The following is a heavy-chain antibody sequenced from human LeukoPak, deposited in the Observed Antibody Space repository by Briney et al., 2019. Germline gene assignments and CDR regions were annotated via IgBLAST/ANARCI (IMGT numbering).Heavy chain of an antibody. D-gene: IGHD1-14*01. CDR1: GFRFSSYE. Sequence: PGGSLRLSCAASGFRFSSYEMNWVRQAPGRGLEWVSYIGNTGRTIYYVDSVKGRFTVSRDNVKNSLYLQMNSLRAEDTAIYYCVRGDRYFFDYWGQGTLVTVSS. J-gene: IGHJ4*02. V-gene: IGHV3-48*03. CDR3: VRGDRYFFDY. CDR2: IGNTGRTI.